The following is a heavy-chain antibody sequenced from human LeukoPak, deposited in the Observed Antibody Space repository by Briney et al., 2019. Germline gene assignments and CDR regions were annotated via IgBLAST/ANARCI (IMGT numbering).Heavy chain of an antibody. CDR1: GGTFSSYA. CDR3: ARSDRRQQLDLFDY. D-gene: IGHD6-13*01. V-gene: IGHV1-69*01. Sequence: SVKVSCKASGGTFSSYAISWVRQAPGQGLEWMGGIIPIFGTANYAQKFQGRVTITADESTSTAYMELSSLRTEDTAVYYCARSDRRQQLDLFDYWGQGTLVTVSS. J-gene: IGHJ4*02. CDR2: IIPIFGTA.